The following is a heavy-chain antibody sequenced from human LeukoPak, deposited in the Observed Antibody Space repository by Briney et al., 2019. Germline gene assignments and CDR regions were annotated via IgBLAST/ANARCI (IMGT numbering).Heavy chain of an antibody. CDR2: ISYDGSNK. CDR1: GFTFSSYG. CDR3: AKLIAAAGTVDY. D-gene: IGHD6-13*01. Sequence: GASLRLSCAASGFTFSSYGMHWVRQAPGKGLEWVAVISYDGSNKYYADSVKGRFTISRDNSKNTLYLQMNSLRAEDTAVYYCAKLIAAAGTVDYWGQGTLVTVSS. J-gene: IGHJ4*02. V-gene: IGHV3-30*18.